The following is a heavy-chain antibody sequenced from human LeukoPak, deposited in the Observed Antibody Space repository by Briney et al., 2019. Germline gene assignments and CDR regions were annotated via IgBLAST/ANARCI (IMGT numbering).Heavy chain of an antibody. D-gene: IGHD3-10*01. V-gene: IGHV4-4*02. CDR1: GGSISSSNW. Sequence: SETLSLTCAVSGGSISSSNWWSWVRQPPGKGLEWIGEIYHSGSTYYNPSLKSRVTISVDTSKNQFSLKLSSVTAADTAVYYCARVLGNYYGSGSSYYFDYWGQGTLVTVSS. CDR2: IYHSGST. J-gene: IGHJ4*02. CDR3: ARVLGNYYGSGSSYYFDY.